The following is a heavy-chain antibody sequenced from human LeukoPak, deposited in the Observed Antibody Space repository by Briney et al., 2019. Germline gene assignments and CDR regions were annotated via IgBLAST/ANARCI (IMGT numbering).Heavy chain of an antibody. CDR2: INYSGTT. D-gene: IGHD5-24*01. V-gene: IGHV4-39*07. J-gene: IGHJ4*02. CDR3: ASRRDGYSFFDD. Sequence: KTSETLSLTCTVSGGSISSYYWGWIRQPPGKGLEWIGSINYSGTTYYNPSLKSRVTISVDTSKNQFSLKLSSVTAADTAVYYCASRRDGYSFFDDWGQGTLVTVSS. CDR1: GGSISSYY.